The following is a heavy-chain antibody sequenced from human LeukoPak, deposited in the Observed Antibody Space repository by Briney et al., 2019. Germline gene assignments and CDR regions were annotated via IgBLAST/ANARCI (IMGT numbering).Heavy chain of an antibody. V-gene: IGHV4-31*03. CDR2: IYNSGTT. CDR1: GGSIRSGSHY. CDR3: ARGASGEGY. Sequence: SQTLSLTCTVSGGSIRSGSHYWSWTRQHPGKGLEWIGYIYNSGTTHYNPSLKSRITMSVDTSKNQFSLKLSSVTATDTAVYYCARGASGEGYWGQGTLVTVSS. D-gene: IGHD3-10*01. J-gene: IGHJ4*02.